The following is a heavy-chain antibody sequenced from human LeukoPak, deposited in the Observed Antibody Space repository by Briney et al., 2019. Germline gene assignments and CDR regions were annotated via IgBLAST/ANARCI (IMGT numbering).Heavy chain of an antibody. V-gene: IGHV3-7*01. CDR2: IKQDGSEK. Sequence: GGSLRLSCAASGFTFSSYLMSWLRQARGKGQEWVANIKQDGSEKYYVDSVKGRFTISRDNAKNSLYLQMNSLRAEDTAVYYCARGGDYGDLLDYWGQGTLVTVSS. D-gene: IGHD4-17*01. J-gene: IGHJ4*02. CDR3: ARGGDYGDLLDY. CDR1: GFTFSSYL.